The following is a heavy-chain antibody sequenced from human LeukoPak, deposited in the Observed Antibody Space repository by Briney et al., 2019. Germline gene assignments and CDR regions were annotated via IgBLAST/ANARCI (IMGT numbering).Heavy chain of an antibody. V-gene: IGHV4-59*08. D-gene: IGHD5-24*01. CDR1: GASIINNY. CDR3: ATIGGDGYTTFDY. CDR2: IHYSGST. J-gene: IGHJ4*02. Sequence: SETLSLTCTVSGASIINNYWSWIRQPPGKGLEWIAYIHYSGSTTYNPSLESRVTISVDTSKNQFSLKLSSVTAADTAVYYCATIGGDGYTTFDYWGQGTLVTVSS.